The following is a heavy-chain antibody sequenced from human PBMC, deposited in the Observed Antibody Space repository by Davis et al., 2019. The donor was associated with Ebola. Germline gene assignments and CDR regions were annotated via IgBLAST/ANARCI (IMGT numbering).Heavy chain of an antibody. V-gene: IGHV3-30*18. Sequence: GGSLRLSCAASGFTFSSYGMHWVRQAPGKGLEWVAVISYDGSNKYYADSVKGRFTISRDNSKNTLYLQMNSLRAEDTAVYYCAKDGLLIPHYYGMDVWGQGTTVTVSS. J-gene: IGHJ6*02. CDR2: ISYDGSNK. CDR3: AKDGLLIPHYYGMDV. D-gene: IGHD3/OR15-3a*01. CDR1: GFTFSSYG.